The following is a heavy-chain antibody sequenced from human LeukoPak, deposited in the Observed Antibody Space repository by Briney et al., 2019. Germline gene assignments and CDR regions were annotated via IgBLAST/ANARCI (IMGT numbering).Heavy chain of an antibody. CDR2: FHFSGST. CDR1: GDSISSRY. CDR3: ARHQPRYYYYGRYG. Sequence: SETLSLTCTVSGDSISSRYWSWIRQSPEKGLEWLGYFHFSGSTNCNPSLRSRLTISIDTSKNHFSFKWSSGTAADTAVYYCARHQPRYYYYGRYGCGEGNTVTVSS. V-gene: IGHV4-59*08. J-gene: IGHJ6*02.